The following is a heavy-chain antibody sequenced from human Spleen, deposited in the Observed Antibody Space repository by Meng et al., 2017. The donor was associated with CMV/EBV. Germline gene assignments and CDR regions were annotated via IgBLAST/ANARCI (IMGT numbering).Heavy chain of an antibody. Sequence: GESLKISCAASGFTFSSYSMNWVRQAPGKGLEWVSSISSSSSYIYYADSVKGRFTISRDNAKNSLYLQMNSLRAEDTAVYYCARGGYCSSTSCYIYYGMDVWGQGTTVTVSS. CDR1: GFTFSSYS. V-gene: IGHV3-21*01. J-gene: IGHJ6*02. CDR2: ISSSSSYI. CDR3: ARGGYCSSTSCYIYYGMDV. D-gene: IGHD2-2*02.